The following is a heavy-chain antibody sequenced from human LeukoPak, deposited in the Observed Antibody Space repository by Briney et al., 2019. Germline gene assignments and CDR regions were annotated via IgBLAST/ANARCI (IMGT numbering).Heavy chain of an antibody. CDR1: GFTFSSYG. Sequence: PGGSLRLSCAASGFTFSSYGMRWVRQAPGKGLEWVAFIRYDGSNKYYADSVKGRFTISRDNSKNTLYLQMNSLRAEDTAVYYCAKDQGSGSYYPFFDYWGQGTLVTVSS. J-gene: IGHJ4*02. D-gene: IGHD3-10*01. CDR3: AKDQGSGSYYPFFDY. V-gene: IGHV3-30*02. CDR2: IRYDGSNK.